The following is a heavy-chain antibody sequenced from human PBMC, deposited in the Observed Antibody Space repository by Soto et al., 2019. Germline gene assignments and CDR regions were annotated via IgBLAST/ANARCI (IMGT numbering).Heavy chain of an antibody. CDR2: INAGNGNT. CDR3: ARGEATSYYYYYGMDV. V-gene: IGHV1-3*01. D-gene: IGHD5-12*01. J-gene: IGHJ6*02. CDR1: GYTFTSYA. Sequence: ASVKVSCKASGYTFTSYAMHWVRQAPGQRLEWMGWINAGNGNTKYSQKFQGRFTISRDNAKNTLYLQMNSLRAEDTAVYYCARGEATSYYYYYGMDVWGQGTTVTVSS.